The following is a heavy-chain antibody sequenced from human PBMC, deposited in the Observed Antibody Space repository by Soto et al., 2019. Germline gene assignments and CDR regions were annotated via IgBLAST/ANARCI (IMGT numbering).Heavy chain of an antibody. Sequence: ASVKVSCEACGFTFTSSAMQWVRQARGQRLEWIGWIVVGSGNTNYAQKFQERVTITRDMSTSTAYMEPSSLRSEDTAVYYCAADLSYGEFDYWGQGTLVTVSS. J-gene: IGHJ4*02. D-gene: IGHD5-18*01. CDR2: IVVGSGNT. V-gene: IGHV1-58*02. CDR3: AADLSYGEFDY. CDR1: GFTFTSSA.